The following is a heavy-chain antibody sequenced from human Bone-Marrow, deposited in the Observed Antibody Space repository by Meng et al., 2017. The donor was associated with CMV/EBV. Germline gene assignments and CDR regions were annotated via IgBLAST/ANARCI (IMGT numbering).Heavy chain of an antibody. Sequence: GESLKISCAASGFTFSSYGMHWVRQAPGKGLEWVAFIRYDGSNKYYADSVKGRFTIYRDNSKNTLYLQMNSLRAEDTAVYYCAKDVVVVPRGYGMDVWGQGTTVTVSS. V-gene: IGHV3-30*02. CDR3: AKDVVVVPRGYGMDV. CDR2: IRYDGSNK. D-gene: IGHD2-2*01. CDR1: GFTFSSYG. J-gene: IGHJ6*02.